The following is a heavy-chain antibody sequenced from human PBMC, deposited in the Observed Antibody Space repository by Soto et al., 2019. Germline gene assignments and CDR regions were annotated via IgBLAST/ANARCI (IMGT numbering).Heavy chain of an antibody. CDR2: ISSDGSST. J-gene: IGHJ4*02. D-gene: IGHD2-2*02. Sequence: EVQLVESGGGLVQPGGSLRLSCAASGFTFSSAWMHWVRQTPGKGLMWVSRISSDGSSTTYGDSVKGRFTISRDNAKNTLYVQMNSLRAEDTSIYYCAREYTTSRYFDYWGLGTLVTVSS. CDR3: AREYTTSRYFDY. CDR1: GFTFSSAW. V-gene: IGHV3-74*01.